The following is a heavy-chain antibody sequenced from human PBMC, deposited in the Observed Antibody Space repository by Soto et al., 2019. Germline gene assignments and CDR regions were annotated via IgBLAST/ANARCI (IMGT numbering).Heavy chain of an antibody. V-gene: IGHV3-30-3*01. D-gene: IGHD2-2*01. CDR2: ISYDGSNK. CDR3: ARGAEMPFDY. Sequence: VQLVESGGGVVQPGRSLRLSCAASGFTFSSYAMHWVRQAPGKGLEWVAVISYDGSNKYYADSVKGRFTISRDNSKNTLYLQMNSLRAEDTAVYYCARGAEMPFDYWGQGTLVTVSS. J-gene: IGHJ4*02. CDR1: GFTFSSYA.